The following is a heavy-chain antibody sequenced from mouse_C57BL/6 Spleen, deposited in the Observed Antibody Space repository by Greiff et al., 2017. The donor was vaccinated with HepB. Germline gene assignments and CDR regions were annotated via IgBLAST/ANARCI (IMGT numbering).Heavy chain of an antibody. CDR1: GYTFTSYW. CDR3: ANYYGSSYRWYFDV. Sequence: VQLQQPGAELVKPGASVKLSCKASGYTFTSYWMHWVKQRPGQGLEWIGMIHPNSGSTNYNEKFKSKATLTVDKSSSTAYMQLSSLTSEDSAVYYCANYYGSSYRWYFDVWGTGTTVTVSS. V-gene: IGHV1-64*01. CDR2: IHPNSGST. D-gene: IGHD1-1*01. J-gene: IGHJ1*03.